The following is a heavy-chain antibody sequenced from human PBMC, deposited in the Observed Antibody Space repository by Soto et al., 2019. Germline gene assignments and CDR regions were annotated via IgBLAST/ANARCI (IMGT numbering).Heavy chain of an antibody. CDR2: ISYDGSNK. CDR3: AKVAVCGSSTSRLPFGC. V-gene: IGHV3-30*18. CDR1: GFTFSSYG. J-gene: IGHJ4*02. Sequence: GGSLRLSCAASGFTFSSYGMHWVRQAPGKGLEWVAVISYDGSNKYYADSVKGRFTISRDNSKNTLYLQMNSLRAEDTAGYDCAKVAVCGSSTSRLPFGCWSQGTLVTGS. D-gene: IGHD6-6*01.